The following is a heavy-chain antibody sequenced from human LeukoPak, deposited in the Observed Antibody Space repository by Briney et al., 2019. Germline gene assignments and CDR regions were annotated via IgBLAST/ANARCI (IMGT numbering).Heavy chain of an antibody. D-gene: IGHD4-17*01. Sequence: SVKVSCKASGGTFSSDAINWVRQAPGQRLEWMGRIIPTFGTANYAQKIQGRVTITTDESTSTAYMELSSLRSEDTAVYYCVRDPMTTNYFDYWGQGTLVTVSS. CDR3: VRDPMTTNYFDY. V-gene: IGHV1-69*05. CDR2: IIPTFGTA. J-gene: IGHJ4*02. CDR1: GGTFSSDA.